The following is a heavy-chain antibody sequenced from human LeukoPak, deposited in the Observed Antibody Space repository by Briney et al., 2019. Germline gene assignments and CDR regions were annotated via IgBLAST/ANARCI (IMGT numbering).Heavy chain of an antibody. CDR1: GGSFSGYY. V-gene: IGHV4-34*01. J-gene: IGHJ5*02. CDR2: INHSGST. CDR3: AREDTENNWFDP. Sequence: SETLSLTCAVYGGSFSGYYWSWIRQPPGKGLEWIGEINHSGSTNYNPSLKSRVTISVDTSKNQFSLKLSSVTAADTAVYYCAREDTENNWFDPWGQGTLVTVSS.